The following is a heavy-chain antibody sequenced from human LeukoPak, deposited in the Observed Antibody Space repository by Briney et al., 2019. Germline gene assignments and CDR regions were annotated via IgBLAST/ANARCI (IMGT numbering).Heavy chain of an antibody. V-gene: IGHV3-48*01. CDR2: ISSSSSTI. CDR1: GFTFSSYS. D-gene: IGHD3-22*01. Sequence: GGSLRLSCAASGFTFSSYSMNWVRQAPGKGLEWVSYISSSSSTIYYADSVKGRFTISRDNAKNSLYLQMNSLRAEDTAVYYCARDQKYYCDSPWGQGTLVTVSS. CDR3: ARDQKYYCDSP. J-gene: IGHJ5*02.